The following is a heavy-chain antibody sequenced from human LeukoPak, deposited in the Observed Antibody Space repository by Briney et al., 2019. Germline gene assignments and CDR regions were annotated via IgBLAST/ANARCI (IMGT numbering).Heavy chain of an antibody. V-gene: IGHV3-30-3*01. CDR3: ARIPSDTVTTSGSDY. D-gene: IGHD4-17*01. J-gene: IGHJ4*02. Sequence: GRSLRLSCAASGFTFGSYAMHWVRQAPGKGLEWVAVISYDGSNKYYADSVKGRFTIPRDNSKNTLYLQVNSLRAEDTAVYYCARIPSDTVTTSGSDYWGQGTLVTVSS. CDR1: GFTFGSYA. CDR2: ISYDGSNK.